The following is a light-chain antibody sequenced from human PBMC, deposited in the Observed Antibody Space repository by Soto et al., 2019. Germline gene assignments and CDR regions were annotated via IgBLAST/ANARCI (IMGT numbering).Light chain of an antibody. CDR2: EVS. J-gene: IGLJ1*01. Sequence: QSVLTQPASASGSPGQSITISCTGTSSDVGGYNYVSWYQQQSGKAPKLMIHEVSNRPSGVSNRFSGSKSGNTASLTISGLQAEDEADYYCSSYTSSRAYVFGIGTKVTAL. CDR1: SSDVGGYNY. V-gene: IGLV2-14*01. CDR3: SSYTSSRAYV.